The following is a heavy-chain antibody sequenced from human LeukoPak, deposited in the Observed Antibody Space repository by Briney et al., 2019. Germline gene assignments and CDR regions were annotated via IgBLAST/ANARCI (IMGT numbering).Heavy chain of an antibody. D-gene: IGHD4-11*01. CDR2: INPNSGET. CDR3: ATDRDYSNTERGFDY. V-gene: IGHV1-2*02. CDR1: GYTFTDYY. Sequence: VSVKVSCKTSGYTFTDYYIHWVRPAPGQGLEWMGGINPNSGETNSAQKFQGRVTMTGDTAIRTAYMALSRLTSDDTAVYYCATDRDYSNTERGFDYWGQGTLVTVSS. J-gene: IGHJ4*02.